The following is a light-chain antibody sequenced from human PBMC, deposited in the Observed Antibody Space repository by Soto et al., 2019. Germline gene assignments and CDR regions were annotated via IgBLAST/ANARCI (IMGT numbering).Light chain of an antibody. CDR3: SSFTSSSSYV. V-gene: IGLV2-14*01. Sequence: QSVLTQPASVSGSPGQSITLLCTGTSSDFGIYGSVSWYQQHPGKAPKLMIHDVFYRPSGVSSRFSGSRSGNTASLTISGLQAEDEADYYCSSFTSSSSYVFGPGTKVTVL. J-gene: IGLJ1*01. CDR1: SSDFGIYGS. CDR2: DVF.